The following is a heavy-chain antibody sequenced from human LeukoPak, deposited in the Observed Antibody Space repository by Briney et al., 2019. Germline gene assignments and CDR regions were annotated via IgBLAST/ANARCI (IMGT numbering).Heavy chain of an antibody. CDR1: GGSISSYY. D-gene: IGHD3-16*02. V-gene: IGHV4-59*01. CDR2: IYYSGST. CDR3: AREVGGDYDYVWGSYRQPQPFDY. J-gene: IGHJ4*02. Sequence: SETLSLTCTVSGGSISSYYWSWIRQPPGKGLAWIGYIYYSGSTNYNPSLKSRVTISVDTSKNQFSLKLSSVTAADTAVYYCAREVGGDYDYVWGSYRQPQPFDYWGQGALVTVSS.